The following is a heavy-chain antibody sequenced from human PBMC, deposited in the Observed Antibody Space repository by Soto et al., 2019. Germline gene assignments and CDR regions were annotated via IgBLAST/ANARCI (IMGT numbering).Heavy chain of an antibody. CDR1: GGTFSSYA. D-gene: IGHD5-12*01. J-gene: IGHJ4*02. CDR2: IIPIFGTA. CDR3: ARAPRDGYNAHYFDY. V-gene: IGHV1-69*01. Sequence: QVQLGQSGAEVKKPGSSVKVSCKASGGTFSSYAISWVRQAPGQGLEWMGGIIPIFGTANYAQKFQGRVTITADESTSTAYMELSSLRSEDTAVYYCARAPRDGYNAHYFDYWGQGTLVTVSS.